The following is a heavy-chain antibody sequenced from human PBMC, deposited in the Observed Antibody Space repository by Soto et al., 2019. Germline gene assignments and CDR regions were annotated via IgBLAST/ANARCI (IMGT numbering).Heavy chain of an antibody. CDR3: ARVSALDTAMAASDY. CDR1: GGSISSGGYY. V-gene: IGHV4-31*03. J-gene: IGHJ4*02. Sequence: SETLSLTCTVSGGSISSGGYYWSWIRQHPGKGLEWIGYIYYSGSTYYNPSLKSRVTISVDTSKNQFSLKLSSVTAADTAVYYCARVSALDTAMAASDYWGQGTLVTVSS. CDR2: IYYSGST. D-gene: IGHD5-18*01.